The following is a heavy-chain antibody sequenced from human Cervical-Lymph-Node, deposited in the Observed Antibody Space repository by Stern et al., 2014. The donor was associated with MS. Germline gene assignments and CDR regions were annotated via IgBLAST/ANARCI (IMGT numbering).Heavy chain of an antibody. CDR3: AGSPLIVVVIAAID. D-gene: IGHD2-15*01. CDR2: IYYNGST. Sequence: QVQLQESGPGLVKPSETLSLTCTVSGGSISSSNYYWGWVRQPPGKGLEWIGSIYYNGSTYYNPSLKSPVTISVNTSKNQISLRLSSVTAADTALYYCAGSPLIVVVIAAIDWGQGTLVTVSS. CDR1: GGSISSSNYY. V-gene: IGHV4-39*01. J-gene: IGHJ4*02.